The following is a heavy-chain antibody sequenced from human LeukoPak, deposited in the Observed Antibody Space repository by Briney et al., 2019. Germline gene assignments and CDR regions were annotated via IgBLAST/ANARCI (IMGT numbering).Heavy chain of an antibody. J-gene: IGHJ4*02. CDR2: ISETSSFI. V-gene: IGHV3-48*01. CDR3: ARRLDC. Sequence: GGALRLSCAASGFTFSSYSMNWVRQAPGKGLEWISYISETSSFIYYADSVKGRFTISRDNAKKSLYMQMSSLRAEDTAVYYCARRLDCWGQGALVTVSS. CDR1: GFTFSSYS.